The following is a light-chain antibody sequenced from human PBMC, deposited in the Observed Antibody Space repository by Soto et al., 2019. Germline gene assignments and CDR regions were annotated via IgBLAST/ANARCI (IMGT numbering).Light chain of an antibody. Sequence: EIVLTQSPVTLSLSPGERATLSCRASQSVSSSYLAWYQQKPGQAPRLLIYGASSRATGIPDRFSGSGSGTDFTLTISRLGPEDFAVYYCQQYGSSRFTFGPGTKVDIK. J-gene: IGKJ3*01. CDR2: GAS. V-gene: IGKV3-20*01. CDR3: QQYGSSRFT. CDR1: QSVSSSY.